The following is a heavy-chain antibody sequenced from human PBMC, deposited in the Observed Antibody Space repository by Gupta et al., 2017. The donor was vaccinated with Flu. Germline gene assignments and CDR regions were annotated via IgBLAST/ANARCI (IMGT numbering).Heavy chain of an antibody. D-gene: IGHD6-6*01. CDR3: ASFSSSAGWFDP. CDR2: ISSSGRTI. Sequence: TFSSYEMQGVRQAPGKGLEWLSYISSSGRTIYYADSAKGRFTISRDNAKSSLYLQMNSLRAEDTAVYYCASFSSSAGWFDPWGQGTLVTVSS. CDR1: TFSSYE. V-gene: IGHV3-48*03. J-gene: IGHJ5*02.